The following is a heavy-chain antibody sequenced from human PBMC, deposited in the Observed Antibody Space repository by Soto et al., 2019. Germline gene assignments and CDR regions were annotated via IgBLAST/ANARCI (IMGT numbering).Heavy chain of an antibody. CDR3: ARGDYEGYYYYYGMDV. V-gene: IGHV1-2*04. D-gene: IGHD4-17*01. Sequence: QVQLVQSGAEVKKPGASVKVSCKASGYTFTGYYMHWVRQAPGQGLEWMGWINPNSGGTNYAQKFPGWVTMTRDTSISTAYMELSRLRSDDTAVYYCARGDYEGYYYYYGMDVWGQGTTVTVSS. J-gene: IGHJ6*02. CDR1: GYTFTGYY. CDR2: INPNSGGT.